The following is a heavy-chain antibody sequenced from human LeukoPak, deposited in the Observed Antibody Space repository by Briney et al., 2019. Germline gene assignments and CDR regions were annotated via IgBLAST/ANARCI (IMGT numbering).Heavy chain of an antibody. J-gene: IGHJ4*02. V-gene: IGHV4-39*01. D-gene: IGHD2-21*02. Sequence: SETLSLTCTVSGGSISSSSYYWGWIRQPPGKGLEWIGNIYYSGSTYYNPSLKSRVTISVDTSKNQFSLKLSSVTAADTAVYYCARQNCGGDCQLVDYWGQGTLVTVSS. CDR2: IYYSGST. CDR1: GGSISSSSYY. CDR3: ARQNCGGDCQLVDY.